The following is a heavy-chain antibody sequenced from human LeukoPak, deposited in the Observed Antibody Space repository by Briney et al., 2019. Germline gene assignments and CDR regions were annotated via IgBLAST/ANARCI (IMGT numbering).Heavy chain of an antibody. CDR3: ARGAVVVVAATFGAFDI. CDR2: IRYDGSNK. V-gene: IGHV3-30*02. D-gene: IGHD2-15*01. J-gene: IGHJ3*02. Sequence: GGSLRLSCAASGFTFSSYGMHWVRQAPGKGLEWVAFIRYDGSNKYYADSVKGRFTISRDNSKNTLYLQMNSLRAEDTAVYYCARGAVVVVAATFGAFDIWGQGTMVTVSS. CDR1: GFTFSSYG.